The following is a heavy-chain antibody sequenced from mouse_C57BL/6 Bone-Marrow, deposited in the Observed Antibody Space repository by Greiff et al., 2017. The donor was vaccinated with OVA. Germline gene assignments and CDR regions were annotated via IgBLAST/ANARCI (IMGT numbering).Heavy chain of an antibody. CDR3: ASSLPSWFAY. J-gene: IGHJ3*01. CDR2: INPSSGYT. D-gene: IGHD2-1*01. Sequence: QVHVKQSGAELARPGASVKMSCKASGYTFTSYTMHWVKQRPGQGLEWIGYINPSSGYTKYNQKFKDKATLAADKSSSTAYMQLSSLTSEDSAVYYCASSLPSWFAYWGQGTLVTVSA. V-gene: IGHV1-4*01. CDR1: GYTFTSYT.